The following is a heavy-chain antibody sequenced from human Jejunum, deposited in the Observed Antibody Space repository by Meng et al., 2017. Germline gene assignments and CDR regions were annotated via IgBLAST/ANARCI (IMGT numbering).Heavy chain of an antibody. CDR1: GGSMTHYY. D-gene: IGHD3-10*01. Sequence: GSLRLSCTVSGGSMTHYYWSWIRQPPGKGLEWIGHIFYSGSTNYNPSLMSRVTISVDTSENQFSLKLNSVTAADTAVYFCARVDPYYYGSGTYLLDFWGQGMLVTVSS. CDR2: IFYSGST. V-gene: IGHV4-59*01. J-gene: IGHJ4*02. CDR3: ARVDPYYYGSGTYLLDF.